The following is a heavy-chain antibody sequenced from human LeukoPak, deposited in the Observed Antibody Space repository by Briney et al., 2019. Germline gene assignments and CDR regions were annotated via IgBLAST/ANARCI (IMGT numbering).Heavy chain of an antibody. CDR2: ISYDGSNK. J-gene: IGHJ4*02. V-gene: IGHV3-30*04. CDR3: ARGMYYYDSSGYLDY. CDR1: GFTFSSYA. D-gene: IGHD3-22*01. Sequence: PGGSLRLSCAASGFTFSSYAMHWVRQAPGKGLEWVAVISYDGSNKYYADPVKGRFTISRDNSKNTLYLQMNSLRAEDTAVYYCARGMYYYDSSGYLDYWGQGTLVTVSS.